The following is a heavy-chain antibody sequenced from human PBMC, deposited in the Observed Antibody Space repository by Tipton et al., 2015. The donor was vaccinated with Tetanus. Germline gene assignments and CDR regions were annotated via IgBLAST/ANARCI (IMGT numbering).Heavy chain of an antibody. V-gene: IGHV4-31*03. CDR2: IYYSGST. Sequence: SLTCTVSGASISSGGYFWNWIRHRPGKGLEWIGYIYYSGSTFYNPSLKSRVSISVDTSNNQFSLRLSSVTAADTAVYYCARAPYSSPGKYYFDYWGQGTLVTVSS. CDR1: GASISSGGYF. J-gene: IGHJ4*02. CDR3: ARAPYSSPGKYYFDY. D-gene: IGHD4-11*01.